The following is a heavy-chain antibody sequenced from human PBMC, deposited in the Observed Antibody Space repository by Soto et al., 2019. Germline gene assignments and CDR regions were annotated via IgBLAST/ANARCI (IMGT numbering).Heavy chain of an antibody. J-gene: IGHJ4*02. CDR1: GFTFSSYA. V-gene: IGHV3-30-3*01. D-gene: IGHD5-18*01. Sequence: QVQLVESGGGVVQPGRSLRLSCAASGFTFSSYAMHWVRQAPGKGLEWVAVISYDGSNKYYADSVKGRFTISSDNSKNTLYLQMNSLRAEDTAVYYCARAAYSYGQYYFDYWGQGTLVTVSS. CDR2: ISYDGSNK. CDR3: ARAAYSYGQYYFDY.